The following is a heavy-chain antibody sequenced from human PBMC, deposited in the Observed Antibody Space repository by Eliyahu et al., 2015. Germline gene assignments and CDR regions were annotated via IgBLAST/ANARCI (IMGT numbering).Heavy chain of an antibody. J-gene: IGHJ4*01. CDR3: AKAVAGVLDY. V-gene: IGHV3-23*01. Sequence: EVQLLESGGGLVQPGGSLRLSCAASGFTFSSYAMSWVRQAPGKGLEWVSTISNSGSSTYYADSVKGRFTISRDNSKNTVYMQMNSLRAEDTAVYYCAKAVAGVLDYWGQGTLATVSS. D-gene: IGHD6-19*01. CDR2: ISNSGSST. CDR1: GFTFSSYA.